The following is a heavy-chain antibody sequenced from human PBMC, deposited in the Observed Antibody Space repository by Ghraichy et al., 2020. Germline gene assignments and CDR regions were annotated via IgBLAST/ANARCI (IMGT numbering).Heavy chain of an antibody. V-gene: IGHV3-7*01. J-gene: IGHJ4*02. CDR1: GFTFSSYW. Sequence: GGSLRLSCAASGFTFSSYWMSWVRQAPGKGLEWVANIKQDGSEKYYVDSVKGRFTISRDNAKNSLYLQMNSLRAEDTAVYYCASYYCGGDCYSAFDYWDQGTLVTVSS. CDR2: IKQDGSEK. D-gene: IGHD2-21*02. CDR3: ASYYCGGDCYSAFDY.